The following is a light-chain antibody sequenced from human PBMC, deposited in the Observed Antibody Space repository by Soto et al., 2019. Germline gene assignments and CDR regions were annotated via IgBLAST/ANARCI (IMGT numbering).Light chain of an antibody. V-gene: IGKV3-15*01. J-gene: IGKJ4*01. Sequence: TVMTQSPATLSVSPGERATLSCRASQGLGTNLAWYQQSPGQAPRLLIYAGSTRATGVAARFSGSGSETEFTLTITTLQSEDFAVYYCQQYNHWPLSFGVGTKVEIK. CDR1: QGLGTN. CDR3: QQYNHWPLS. CDR2: AGS.